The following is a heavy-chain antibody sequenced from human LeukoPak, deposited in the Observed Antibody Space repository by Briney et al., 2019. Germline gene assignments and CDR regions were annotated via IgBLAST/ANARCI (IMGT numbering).Heavy chain of an antibody. CDR1: GFTLSSYW. CDR3: IGSGGWPGY. Sequence: GGSLRLSCAASGFTLSSYWMHWVRQAPGKGLVWVSRIASDGSTVYADSVKGRFTISRDNAKDTVYLQMNSLRVEDTAVYYCIGSGGWPGYWGQGTLVTVSS. CDR2: IASDGST. D-gene: IGHD1-26*01. J-gene: IGHJ4*02. V-gene: IGHV3-74*01.